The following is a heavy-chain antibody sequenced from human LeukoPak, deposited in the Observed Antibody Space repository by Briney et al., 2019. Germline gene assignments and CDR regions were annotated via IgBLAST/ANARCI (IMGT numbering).Heavy chain of an antibody. J-gene: IGHJ4*02. D-gene: IGHD1-26*01. CDR1: GFTFSNYD. CDR3: ARAGRGSYLIDY. CDR2: IGTAGGT. Sequence: GGSLRLSCAASGFTFSNYDMHWVRQATGRGLEWVSTIGTAGGTYYSGSVKGRFTISRENARNTFFLQMHRLRAGDTAVYFCARAGRGSYLIDYGGQGTLVTVSS. V-gene: IGHV3-13*01.